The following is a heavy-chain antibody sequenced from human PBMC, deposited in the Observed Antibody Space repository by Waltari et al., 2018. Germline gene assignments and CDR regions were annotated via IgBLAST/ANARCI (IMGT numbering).Heavy chain of an antibody. V-gene: IGHV4-38-2*01. D-gene: IGHD2-15*01. CDR2: IYHSGST. J-gene: IGHJ6*02. CDR3: ARATNLGYCSGGSCYYYGMDV. Sequence: QVQLQESGPGLVKPSETLSLTCAVSGYSISSGYYWGWIRQPPGTGLEWIGSIYHSGSTYYNPSLKSRVTISVDTSKNQFSLKLSSVTAADTAVYYCARATNLGYCSGGSCYYYGMDVWGQGTTVTVSS. CDR1: GYSISSGYY.